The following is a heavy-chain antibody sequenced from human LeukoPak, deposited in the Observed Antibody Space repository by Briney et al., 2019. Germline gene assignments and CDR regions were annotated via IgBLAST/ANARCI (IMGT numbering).Heavy chain of an antibody. CDR1: GFTFSSYG. Sequence: PGGSLRLSCAASGFTFSSYGMHWVRQAPGKGLEWVAVISYDGSNKYYADSVKGRFTISRDNSKNTLYLQMNSLRAEDTAVYYCAKAPDVLRYFDWEIDYWGQGTLVTVSS. V-gene: IGHV3-30*18. D-gene: IGHD3-9*01. J-gene: IGHJ4*02. CDR2: ISYDGSNK. CDR3: AKAPDVLRYFDWEIDY.